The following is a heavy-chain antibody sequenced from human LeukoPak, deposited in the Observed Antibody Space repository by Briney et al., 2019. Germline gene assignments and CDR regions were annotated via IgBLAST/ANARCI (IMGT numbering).Heavy chain of an antibody. V-gene: IGHV4-34*01. CDR2: IYYSGST. CDR3: AGHGPYRFFDL. D-gene: IGHD3/OR15-3a*01. Sequence: SETLSLTCAVYGGSFSGYYWSWIRQPPGEGLEWIGGIYYSGSTYYNPSLKSRVTISVDTSKNQFSLKLSSVTAADTAVYYCAGHGPYRFFDLWGRGTLVTVSS. J-gene: IGHJ2*01. CDR1: GGSFSGYY.